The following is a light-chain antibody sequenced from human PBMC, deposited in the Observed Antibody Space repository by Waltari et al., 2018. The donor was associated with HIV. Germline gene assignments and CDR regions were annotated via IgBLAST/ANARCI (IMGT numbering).Light chain of an antibody. J-gene: IGLJ3*02. CDR1: SSNIRAAYD. Sequence: QSVLTQPPSVSGAPGQTVTISRTGSSSNIRAAYDVTWYQQVPGNAPNLLIYSNTNRPSGVPDRFSGSKSGTSASLAISGLQTEDEADYYCQSYVSSVNVVFGGGTRVTVL. V-gene: IGLV1-40*01. CDR3: QSYVSSVNVV. CDR2: SNT.